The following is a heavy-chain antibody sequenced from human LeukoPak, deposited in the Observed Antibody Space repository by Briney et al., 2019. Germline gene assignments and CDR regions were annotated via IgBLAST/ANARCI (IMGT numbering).Heavy chain of an antibody. Sequence: GGSLRLSCAASGFTFSSYWMSWVRQAPGKGLEWVANIKQDGSEKYYVDSVKGRFTISRDNAKNSLYLQMNGLRAEDTAVYYCARDQEEQLVLDAFDIRGQGTMVTVSS. D-gene: IGHD6-13*01. J-gene: IGHJ3*02. CDR3: ARDQEEQLVLDAFDI. CDR1: GFTFSSYW. CDR2: IKQDGSEK. V-gene: IGHV3-7*01.